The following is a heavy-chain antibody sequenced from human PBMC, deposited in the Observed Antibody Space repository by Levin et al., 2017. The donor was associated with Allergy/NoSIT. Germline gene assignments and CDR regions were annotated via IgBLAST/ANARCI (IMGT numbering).Heavy chain of an antibody. CDR2: IFPSDSDT. V-gene: IGHV5-51*01. CDR3: ARRDSDGSNSFDY. D-gene: IGHD4-23*01. J-gene: IGHJ4*02. CDR1: GYSFTSFW. Sequence: GESLKISCQASGYSFTSFWFGWVRQRPGKGLEWMGLIFPSDSDTRVSPSFQGQIIMSVDKSISTAYLQWSSLRASDTAMYYCARRDSDGSNSFDYWGQGTLVTVSP.